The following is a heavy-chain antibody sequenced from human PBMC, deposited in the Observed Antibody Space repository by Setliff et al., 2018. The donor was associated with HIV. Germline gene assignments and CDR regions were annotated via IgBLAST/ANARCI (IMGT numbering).Heavy chain of an antibody. CDR2: IYYSGST. Sequence: ASETLSLTCTVSAGSIRSSTYYWAWIRQPPGKGLEWIGTIYYSGSTYYNPSLKSRATISVDTSKNQFPLKLSSVTAADTAVYYCIIAYSSGWLAPMGFDSWGQGTLVTVSS. CDR1: AGSIRSSTYY. CDR3: IIAYSSGWLAPMGFDS. D-gene: IGHD6-19*01. V-gene: IGHV4-39*01. J-gene: IGHJ4*02.